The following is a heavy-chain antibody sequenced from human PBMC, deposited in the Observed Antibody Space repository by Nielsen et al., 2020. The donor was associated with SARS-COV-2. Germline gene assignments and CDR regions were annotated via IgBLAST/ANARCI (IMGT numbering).Heavy chain of an antibody. J-gene: IGHJ3*01. V-gene: IGHV3-9*01. CDR1: GFSFDDYA. CDR2: INWRSSTI. CDR3: ARDWSRAFDV. Sequence: SLKISCAASGFSFDDYAMHWVRQAPGKGLEWVSGINWRSSTIGYAASVKGRFTISRDNAKNSMSLQMNSLRVEDTAVYYCARDWSRAFDVWGQGTTVTVSS.